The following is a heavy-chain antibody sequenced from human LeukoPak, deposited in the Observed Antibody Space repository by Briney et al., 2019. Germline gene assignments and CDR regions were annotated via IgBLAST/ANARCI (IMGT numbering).Heavy chain of an antibody. D-gene: IGHD2-2*01. V-gene: IGHV1-2*02. Sequence: ASVKVSCKASGYTFTGYYIHWVGQAPGQGLEWMGWINPHSGGTNYAQKFQGGVTMTRDTSITTAYMELSSLMSDDTAVYYCARDVGEYCSSTNCYASHYWGQGTLVTVSS. CDR1: GYTFTGYY. CDR3: ARDVGEYCSSTNCYASHY. J-gene: IGHJ4*02. CDR2: INPHSGGT.